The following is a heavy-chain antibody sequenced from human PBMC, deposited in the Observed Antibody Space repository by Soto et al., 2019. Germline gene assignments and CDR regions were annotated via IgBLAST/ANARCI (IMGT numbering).Heavy chain of an antibody. CDR2: ITSSGSST. CDR3: ARGRISSYPSFDF. J-gene: IGHJ4*01. Sequence: QVQVVESGGGLVKPGGSLRLSCAGSGFTFSDYYMSWIRQAPGQGLEWVSYITSSGSSTYYVDSVKGRFTISRDNAKNSLYLQMNSLRAEDTALYYCARGRISSYPSFDFWGHGTLVTVSS. CDR1: GFTFSDYY. V-gene: IGHV3-11*01. D-gene: IGHD3-3*02.